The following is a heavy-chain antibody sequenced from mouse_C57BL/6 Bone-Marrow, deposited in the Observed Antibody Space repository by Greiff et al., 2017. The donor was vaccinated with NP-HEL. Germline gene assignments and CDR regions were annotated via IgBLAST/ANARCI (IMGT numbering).Heavy chain of an antibody. CDR3: ARRDYGSSYCYAMDY. CDR2: IYPGDGDT. D-gene: IGHD1-1*01. V-gene: IGHV1-82*01. J-gene: IGHJ4*01. Sequence: VQLQQSGPELVKPGASVKISCKASGYAFSSSWMNWVKQRPGKGLEWIGRIYPGDGDTNYNGKFKGKATLTADKSSSTAYMQLSSLTSEDSAVYFCARRDYGSSYCYAMDYWGQGTSVTVSS. CDR1: GYAFSSSW.